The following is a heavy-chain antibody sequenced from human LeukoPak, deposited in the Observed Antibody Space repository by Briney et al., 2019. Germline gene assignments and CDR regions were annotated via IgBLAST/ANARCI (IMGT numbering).Heavy chain of an antibody. J-gene: IGHJ4*02. V-gene: IGHV3-30*02. CDR1: GFTFSSYG. CDR3: AKDKYSPFDY. CDR2: IRYDGSNK. Sequence: GGSLRLSCAASGFTFSSYGMHWVRQAPGKGLEWVTFIRYDGSNKYYADSVKGRFTISRDNSKDTLYLQMNSLRAEDTAVYYCAKDKYSPFDYWGQGTLVTVSS. D-gene: IGHD5-18*01.